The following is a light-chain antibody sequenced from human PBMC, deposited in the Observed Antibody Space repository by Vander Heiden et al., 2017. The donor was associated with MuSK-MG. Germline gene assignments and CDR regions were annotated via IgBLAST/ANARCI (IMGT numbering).Light chain of an antibody. CDR1: QSLSSTA. J-gene: IGKJ4*01. CDR3: QTYDDSVLT. V-gene: IGKV3-20*01. Sequence: EVLLTQSPVTLSLSTGESATLSRRASQSLSSTALTWYQQRPGQAPRLLLFGSSNRATGVPDRFSGGGSGTYFILTISRLEPEDFAVYYCQTYDDSVLTFGGGTKVEIK. CDR2: GSS.